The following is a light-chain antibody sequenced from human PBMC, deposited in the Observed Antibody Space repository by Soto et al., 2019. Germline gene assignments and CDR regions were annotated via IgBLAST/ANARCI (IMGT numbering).Light chain of an antibody. J-gene: IGKJ5*01. CDR1: QDIGTS. Sequence: LLTQAPSSLPASVGDRVTFTCRASQDIGTSVAWYQQKPGKAPKVFIYAASTLQHGVPSRFSGSGSGTDFTLTISSLQPKDFATYFCQQSYRNPITFGQGTLLEI. CDR3: QQSYRNPIT. CDR2: AAS. V-gene: IGKV1-39*01.